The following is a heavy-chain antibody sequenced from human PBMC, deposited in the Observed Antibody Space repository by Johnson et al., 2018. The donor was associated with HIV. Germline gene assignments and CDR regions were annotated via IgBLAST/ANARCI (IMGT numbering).Heavy chain of an antibody. CDR1: GFTFSSYW. J-gene: IGHJ3*02. D-gene: IGHD1-1*01. CDR2: INSDGSST. CDR3: ARANWPGSAFDI. V-gene: IGHV3-74*02. Sequence: EVQLVESGGGLVQPGGSLRLSCAASGFTFSSYWMSWVRQAPGKGLVWVSRINSDGSSTSYADSVKGRFTISRENAKHSLYLQMNSLRAGDPAMYYCARANWPGSAFDIWGQGTMVIVSS.